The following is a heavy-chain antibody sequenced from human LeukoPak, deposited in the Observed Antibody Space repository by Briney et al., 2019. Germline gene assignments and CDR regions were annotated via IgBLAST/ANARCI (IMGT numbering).Heavy chain of an antibody. CDR1: GGTFSSYA. CDR3: AADRSGIYYGSGSYSRYYYMDV. V-gene: IGHV1-69*13. J-gene: IGHJ6*03. D-gene: IGHD3-10*01. Sequence: GASVKVSCKASGGTFSSYAISWVRQAPGQGLEWMGGIIPIFGTANYAQKFQGRVTITADESTSTAYMELSSLRSEDTAVYYCAADRSGIYYGSGSYSRYYYMDVWGKGTTVTISS. CDR2: IIPIFGTA.